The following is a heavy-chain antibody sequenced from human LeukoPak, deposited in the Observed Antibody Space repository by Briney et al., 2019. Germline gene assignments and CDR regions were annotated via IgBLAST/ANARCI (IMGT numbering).Heavy chain of an antibody. CDR1: GGFFRGYY. D-gene: IGHD2-2*01. Sequence: SETLSLTCAVYGGFFRGYYWRWMRQPPGKGLEWIGEINHSGSTNYNPSLKSRVTISVDTSKNQYSLKLSSVTAADTAVYYCASGGFTSQTPMDVWGKGTTVTVSS. CDR2: INHSGST. CDR3: ASGGFTSQTPMDV. J-gene: IGHJ6*03. V-gene: IGHV4-34*01.